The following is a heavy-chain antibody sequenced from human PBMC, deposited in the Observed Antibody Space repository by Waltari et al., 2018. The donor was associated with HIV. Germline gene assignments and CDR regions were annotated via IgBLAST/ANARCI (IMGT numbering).Heavy chain of an antibody. V-gene: IGHV1-18*01. CDR1: GYTFTSYG. D-gene: IGHD1-26*01. CDR2: ISAYNGNT. J-gene: IGHJ5*02. Sequence: QVQLVQSGAEVKKPGASVKVSCKASGYTFTSYGISWVRQAPGQGLEWMGWISAYNGNTNYAQKLQGRVTMTTDPSTSTAYMGLRSLRSDDTAVYYCARDAKLKSGSYYTEARRFDPWGQGTLVTVSS. CDR3: ARDAKLKSGSYYTEARRFDP.